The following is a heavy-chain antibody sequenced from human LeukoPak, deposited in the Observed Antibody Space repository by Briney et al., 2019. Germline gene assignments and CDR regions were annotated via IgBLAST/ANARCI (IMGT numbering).Heavy chain of an antibody. Sequence: PGGSLRLSCAGSGFTFSSYGMHWVRQAPGKGLEWVAFIRYDGSNKYYADSVKGRFTISRDNSKNTLYLQMNSLRAEDTAVYYCAKETIYCSGGSCYHDAFDIWGQGTMVTVFS. D-gene: IGHD2-15*01. CDR3: AKETIYCSGGSCYHDAFDI. V-gene: IGHV3-30*02. CDR2: IRYDGSNK. J-gene: IGHJ3*02. CDR1: GFTFSSYG.